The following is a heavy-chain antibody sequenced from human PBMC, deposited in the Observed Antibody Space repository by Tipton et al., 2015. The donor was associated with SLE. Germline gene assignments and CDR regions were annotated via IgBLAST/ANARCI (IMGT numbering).Heavy chain of an antibody. CDR2: IFHSGTT. J-gene: IGHJ4*02. CDR3: ARDYYYDSGTYYNGLDY. D-gene: IGHD3-10*01. Sequence: TLSLTCTVSGDSITSITRTNWWSWVRQPPGKGLEWIGEIFHSGTTNYNPSLKSRVTISVDTSKTQFSLKLTSVTAADTAVYYCARDYYYDSGTYYNGLDYWGQGILVTVSS. V-gene: IGHV4-4*02. CDR1: GDSITSITRTNW.